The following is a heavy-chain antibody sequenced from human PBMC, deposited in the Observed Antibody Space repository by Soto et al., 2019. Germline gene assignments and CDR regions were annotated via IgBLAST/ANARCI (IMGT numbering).Heavy chain of an antibody. Sequence: GGYLRLSCAASGFTFSSYGMHWVRQAPGKGLEWVAVISYDGSNKYYADSVKGRFTISRDNSKNTLYLQMNSLRAEDTAVYYCAKVQSINLVGATGHWGQGTLVTVSS. CDR3: AKVQSINLVGATGH. CDR1: GFTFSSYG. V-gene: IGHV3-30*18. CDR2: ISYDGSNK. D-gene: IGHD1-26*01. J-gene: IGHJ4*02.